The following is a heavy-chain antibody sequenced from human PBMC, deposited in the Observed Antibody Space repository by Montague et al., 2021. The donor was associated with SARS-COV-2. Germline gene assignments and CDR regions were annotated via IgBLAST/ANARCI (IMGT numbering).Heavy chain of an antibody. CDR2: TYYRSKWNY. D-gene: IGHD6-13*01. CDR1: GDSDGSKNVG. Sequence: CAISGDSDGSKNVGWNWIRQTPSRGPGRQRRTYYRSKWNYDYAVSVKSRMTISPDTSKNQFSLQLSSVTPEDRAVYYCTRDPRYSLSWSFDYWGQGTLVTVSS. J-gene: IGHJ4*02. CDR3: TRDPRYSLSWSFDY. V-gene: IGHV6-1*01.